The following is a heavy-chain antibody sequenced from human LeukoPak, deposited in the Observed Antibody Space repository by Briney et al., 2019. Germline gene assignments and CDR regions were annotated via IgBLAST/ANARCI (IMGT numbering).Heavy chain of an antibody. J-gene: IGHJ1*01. CDR3: ARAGGRYCSSTSCYFYFQH. CDR2: ISSSSSYI. CDR1: GFTFSSYS. V-gene: IGHV3-21*01. Sequence: GGSLRLSCAASGFTFSSYSINWVRQAPGKGLEWVSSISSSSSYIYYADSVKGRFTISRDNAKNSLYLQMNSLRAEDTAVYYCARAGGRYCSSTSCYFYFQHWGQGTLVTVSS. D-gene: IGHD2-2*01.